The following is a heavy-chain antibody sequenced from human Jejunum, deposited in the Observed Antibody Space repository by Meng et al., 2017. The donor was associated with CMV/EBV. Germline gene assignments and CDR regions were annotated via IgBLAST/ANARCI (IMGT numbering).Heavy chain of an antibody. J-gene: IGHJ4*02. CDR2: VKSASAGGAA. CDR3: TTGWDQYFDF. D-gene: IGHD1-26*01. Sequence: CAASDFTLNGAWMNWVRQAPGKGLEWVGRVKSASAGGAADAAAPVKGRFTVSRDDSRKTVHLQMDNLKIEDTAVYYCTTGWDQYFDFWGQGALVTVSS. V-gene: IGHV3-15*07. CDR1: DFTLNGAW.